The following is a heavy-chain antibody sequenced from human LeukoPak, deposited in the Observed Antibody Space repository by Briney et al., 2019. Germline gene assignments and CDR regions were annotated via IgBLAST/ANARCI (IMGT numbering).Heavy chain of an antibody. J-gene: IGHJ3*02. V-gene: IGHV4-59*01. Sequence: SETLSLTCTVSGGSISSYYWSRIRQPPGKGLEWIGYIYYSGSTNYNPSLKSRVTISVDTSKNQFSLKLSSVTAADAAVYYCARDLRDYGAFDIWGQGTMVTVSS. CDR3: ARDLRDYGAFDI. CDR2: IYYSGST. D-gene: IGHD4-17*01. CDR1: GGSISSYY.